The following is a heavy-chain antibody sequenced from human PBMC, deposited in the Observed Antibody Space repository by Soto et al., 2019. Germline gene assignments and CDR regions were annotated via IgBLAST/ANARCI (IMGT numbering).Heavy chain of an antibody. CDR1: GYTFTSYG. J-gene: IGHJ6*02. Sequence: ASVKVSCKASGYTFTSYGISWVRQAPGQGLEWMGWISAYNGNTNCAQKLQGRVTMTTDTSTSTAYMELRSLRSDDTAVYYCAREKYGTDIMATNKYYYGMDVWGQGTTVTVSS. CDR2: ISAYNGNT. D-gene: IGHD5-12*01. V-gene: IGHV1-18*01. CDR3: AREKYGTDIMATNKYYYGMDV.